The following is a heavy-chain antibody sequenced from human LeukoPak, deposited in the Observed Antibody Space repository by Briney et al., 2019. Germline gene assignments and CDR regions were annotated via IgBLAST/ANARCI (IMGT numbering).Heavy chain of an antibody. V-gene: IGHV4-4*09. CDR3: ARHSPKAYDDAFDI. Sequence: SETLSLTCTVSGGSISSYYWSWIRQPPGKGLEWIGYIYTSGSTNYNPSLKSRVTISVDTSKNQFSLKLSSVTAADTAVYYRARHSPKAYDDAFDIWGQGTMVTVSS. D-gene: IGHD3-22*01. J-gene: IGHJ3*02. CDR2: IYTSGST. CDR1: GGSISSYY.